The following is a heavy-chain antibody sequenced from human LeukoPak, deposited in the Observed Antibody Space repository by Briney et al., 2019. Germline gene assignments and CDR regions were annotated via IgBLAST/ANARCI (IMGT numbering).Heavy chain of an antibody. CDR2: INPSGGSA. CDR3: ARSRTGTDPYFGY. CDR1: GYSFTTFY. V-gene: IGHV1-46*01. Sequence: GASVKVSCKASGYSFTTFYIHWVRQAPGQGLQWMGIINPSGGSATYAQKFRGRIILTRDTSTSTVYMELSSLRSEDTAVYFCARSRTGTDPYFGYWGQGTLVTVSS. J-gene: IGHJ4*01. D-gene: IGHD1-1*01.